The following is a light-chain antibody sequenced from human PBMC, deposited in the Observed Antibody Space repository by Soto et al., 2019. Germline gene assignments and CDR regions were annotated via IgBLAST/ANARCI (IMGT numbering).Light chain of an antibody. CDR1: SSDVGNYNY. CDR3: SSYTSSSTV. J-gene: IGLJ1*01. V-gene: IGLV2-14*01. Sequence: QSVLTQPASVSGSPGQSITISCTGTSSDVGNYNYVSWYQQQPGKAPKLMIYEVSNRSSGVSNRFSGTKSGNTASLTISGLQAEDEADYYCSSYTSSSTVFGTGTKVTVL. CDR2: EVS.